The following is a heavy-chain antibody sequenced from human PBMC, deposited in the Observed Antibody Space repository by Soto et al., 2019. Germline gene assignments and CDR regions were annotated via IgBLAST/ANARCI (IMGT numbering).Heavy chain of an antibody. Sequence: ESGGGLVQPGGSLRLSCAASGSTVTTNYMSWVRQAPGKGLEWVSTLFSGGSTYYTDSVKGRFSISRDNSKNTLYLQMNSLRAEDTAVYYCARVTWNELPLWGQGTLVTVSS. J-gene: IGHJ4*02. CDR1: GSTVTTNY. CDR3: ARVTWNELPL. CDR2: LFSGGST. V-gene: IGHV3-66*01. D-gene: IGHD1-1*01.